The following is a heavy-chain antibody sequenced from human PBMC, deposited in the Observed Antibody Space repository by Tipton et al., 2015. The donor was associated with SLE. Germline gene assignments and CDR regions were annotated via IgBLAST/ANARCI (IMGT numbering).Heavy chain of an antibody. V-gene: IGHV4-59*07. J-gene: IGHJ3*02. Sequence: TLSLTCTVSGGSISTYSWSWIRQPPGKGLEWIGYIYYSGSTNYNRSLKSRVTMSVDTSKNQFSLRLSSVTAADTAVYYCARTPGIAAADNDAFDIWGQGTMVTVSS. CDR1: GGSISTYS. CDR3: ARTPGIAAADNDAFDI. D-gene: IGHD6-13*01. CDR2: IYYSGST.